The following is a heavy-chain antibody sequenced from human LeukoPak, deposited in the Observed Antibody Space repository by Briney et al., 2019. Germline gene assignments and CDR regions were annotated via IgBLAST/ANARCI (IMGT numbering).Heavy chain of an antibody. J-gene: IGHJ6*03. CDR3: ARVVGHYDSSGYYYAGHYYYYMDV. D-gene: IGHD3-22*01. CDR1: GGSISSYY. Sequence: PSETLSLTCTVSGGSISSYYWSWIRQPPGKGLEWIGYIYYSGSTNYNPSLKSRVTISVDTSKNQFSLKLSSVTAGDTAVYYCARVVGHYDSSGYYYAGHYYYYMDVWGKGTTVTVSS. V-gene: IGHV4-59*01. CDR2: IYYSGST.